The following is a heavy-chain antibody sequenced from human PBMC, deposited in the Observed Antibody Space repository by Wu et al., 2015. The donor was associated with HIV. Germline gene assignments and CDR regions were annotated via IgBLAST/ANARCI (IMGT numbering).Heavy chain of an antibody. Sequence: QVQLVQSGAEVKKPGASVKVSCKASGYTFTSYYMHWVRQAPGQGLEWMGIINPSGGSTSYAQKFQGRVTMTRDTSTSTVYMELSSLRSEDTAVYYCARSDCGGDCSDYYYYMDVWGKGTTVTVSS. D-gene: IGHD2-21*01. V-gene: IGHV1-46*03. CDR3: ARSDCGGDCSDYYYYMDV. CDR2: INPSGGST. CDR1: GYTFTSYY. J-gene: IGHJ6*03.